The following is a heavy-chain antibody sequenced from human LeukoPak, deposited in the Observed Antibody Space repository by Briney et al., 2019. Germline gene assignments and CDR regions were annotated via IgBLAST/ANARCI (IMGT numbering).Heavy chain of an antibody. CDR2: ISSSSSYI. J-gene: IGHJ4*02. CDR1: GFTFSSYS. CDR3: ATGNIVARIMAFAY. V-gene: IGHV3-21*01. D-gene: IGHD5-12*01. Sequence: GGSLRLSCAASGFTFSSYSMNWVRQAPARGLEWVSSISSSSSYIYYADSSKGRFTISRDNAKNSLYPQMNSLRAEYTAVYDCATGNIVARIMAFAYWGQRTLVTVSS.